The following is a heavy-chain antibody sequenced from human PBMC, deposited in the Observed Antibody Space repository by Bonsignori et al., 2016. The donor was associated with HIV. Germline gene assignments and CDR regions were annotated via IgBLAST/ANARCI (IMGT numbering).Heavy chain of an antibody. D-gene: IGHD2-15*01. Sequence: QITLEESGPTLVKPTQTLTLTCTFSGFSLNTDTMAVGWIRQPPGKALEWLGIIYWDDDKRYSPSLKSRLAITKDTSKNXVVLTMTNVDPLDTGTYYCARRQVSVGFDAWGQGALVIVSS. J-gene: IGHJ4*02. V-gene: IGHV2-5*02. CDR3: ARRQVSVGFDA. CDR2: IYWDDDK. CDR1: GFSLNTDTMA.